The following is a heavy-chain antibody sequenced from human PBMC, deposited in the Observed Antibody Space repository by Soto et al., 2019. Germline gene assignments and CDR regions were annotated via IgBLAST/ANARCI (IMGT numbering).Heavy chain of an antibody. V-gene: IGHV4-59*08. CDR2: IYYSGST. D-gene: IGHD4-4*01. J-gene: IGHJ6*03. CDR3: ARTYSNYAYYYYYMDF. CDR1: GGSISGYY. Sequence: PSETLSLTCTVSGGSISGYYWSWIRQPPGKGLDWIGYIYYSGSTNYNPSLKSRVTISVDTSKNQFSLKLSSVTAADTAVYYCARTYSNYAYYYYYMDFWGKGTTVTVSS.